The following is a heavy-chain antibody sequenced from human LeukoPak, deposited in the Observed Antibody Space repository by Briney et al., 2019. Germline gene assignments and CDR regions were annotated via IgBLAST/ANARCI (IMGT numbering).Heavy chain of an antibody. Sequence: GGSLRLSCAGSGFTFNYFAIHWVRQAPGKGLEWVAVTSFDGTNKYYADSVRGRFTISRDNSNKTVYLQMNSLRADDTAVYYCAKVAVRVATLYYFDYWGQGTLVTVSS. CDR1: GFTFNYFA. J-gene: IGHJ4*02. V-gene: IGHV3-30-3*01. CDR3: AKVAVRVATLYYFDY. D-gene: IGHD5-12*01. CDR2: TSFDGTNK.